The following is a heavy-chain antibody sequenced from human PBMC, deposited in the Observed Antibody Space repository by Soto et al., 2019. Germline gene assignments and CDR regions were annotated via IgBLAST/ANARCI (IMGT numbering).Heavy chain of an antibody. D-gene: IGHD5-18*01. V-gene: IGHV4-59*01. CDR2: IYYSGST. CDR3: ARDRGTDMVFDY. Sequence: SATLSLTCTVSGGSISSYYWSWIRQPPGKGLEWIGYIYYSGSTNYNPSLKSRVTISVDTSKNQFSLKLSSVTAADTAVYYGARDRGTDMVFDYWGQGTLVTVSS. J-gene: IGHJ4*02. CDR1: GGSISSYY.